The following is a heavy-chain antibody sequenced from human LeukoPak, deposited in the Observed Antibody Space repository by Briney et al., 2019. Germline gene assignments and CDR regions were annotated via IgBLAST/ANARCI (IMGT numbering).Heavy chain of an antibody. J-gene: IGHJ5*02. CDR3: ARGQGATVPQVGKNWFDP. D-gene: IGHD1-26*01. V-gene: IGHV4-34*01. Sequence: SETLSLTCAVYIDSFSNYHWNWICQTPSKGLEWIGEVNEVGGTNISPSLRNRVILSVDTSKNQFFLKLISVTVADTAVYYCARGQGATVPQVGKNWFDPWGQGTRVTASS. CDR2: VNEVGGT. CDR1: IDSFSNYH.